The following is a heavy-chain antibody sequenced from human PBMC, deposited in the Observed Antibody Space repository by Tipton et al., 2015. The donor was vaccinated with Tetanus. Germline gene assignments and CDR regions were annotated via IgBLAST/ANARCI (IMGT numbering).Heavy chain of an antibody. D-gene: IGHD4-17*01. CDR1: GGSISSSSYY. J-gene: IGHJ2*01. Sequence: TLSLTCTVSGGSISSSSYYWGWIRQPPGKGLEWIGSIYYSGSTYYNPSLKSRGTISVDTSKNQFSLKLSSVTAADTAVYYCASPYGDYVWYFDLWGRGTLVTVSS. CDR2: IYYSGST. V-gene: IGHV4-39*01. CDR3: ASPYGDYVWYFDL.